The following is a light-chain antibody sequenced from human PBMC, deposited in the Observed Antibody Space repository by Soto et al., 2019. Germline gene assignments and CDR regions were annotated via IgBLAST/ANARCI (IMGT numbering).Light chain of an antibody. Sequence: DIQLTQSPSFLSASVGDRVTITCRASQDISGYLARYQQKPGKAPKVLIYAASTLQSGVPSRFSGSGFGTEFTLTISSLQPDDFATYYCQQYNSYWTFGPGTKV. CDR3: QQYNSYWT. V-gene: IGKV1-9*01. CDR1: QDISGY. J-gene: IGKJ1*01. CDR2: AAS.